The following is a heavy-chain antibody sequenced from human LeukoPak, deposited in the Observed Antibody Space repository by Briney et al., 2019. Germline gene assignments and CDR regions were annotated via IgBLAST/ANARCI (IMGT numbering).Heavy chain of an antibody. J-gene: IGHJ4*02. CDR3: ARDFTGESGYSGY. Sequence: GGCLRLSRAASGLTFSSYSMNWVRQAPGRGLEWVSSINPQGTSTWNADSVKGRFTISRDNAKNSLYLQMNSLSAEDTGVYYCARDFTGESGYSGYWGQGTLVTVSS. D-gene: IGHD5-12*01. CDR1: GLTFSSYS. CDR2: INPQGTST. V-gene: IGHV3-21*06.